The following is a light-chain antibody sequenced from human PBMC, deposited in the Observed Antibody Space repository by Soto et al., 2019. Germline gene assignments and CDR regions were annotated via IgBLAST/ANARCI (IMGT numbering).Light chain of an antibody. CDR3: QQYGSSPTWT. J-gene: IGKJ1*01. CDR2: DAS. V-gene: IGKV3-20*01. Sequence: TVMTQSPATLSVSPGERATLSCRASQSVSSNLAWYQQKPGRAPRLLIYDASNRATGIPARFSGSGSGTDFTLTISRLEPEDFAVYYCQQYGSSPTWTFGQGTKVDIK. CDR1: QSVSSN.